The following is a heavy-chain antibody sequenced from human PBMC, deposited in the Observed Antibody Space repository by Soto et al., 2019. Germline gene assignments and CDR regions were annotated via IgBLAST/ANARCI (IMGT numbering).Heavy chain of an antibody. CDR3: ARERGYTDV. V-gene: IGHV1-3*01. Sequence: QVQLVQSGAEVKKPGASVKVSCKASGYTFTSYAMHWVRQAPGQRLEWMGWINAGNGNTKYSQKFQGRVTITRDTCASTAYRELSSLRSEDTAVYYCARERGYTDVWGQGITVTVSS. D-gene: IGHD2-2*02. CDR2: INAGNGNT. J-gene: IGHJ6*02. CDR1: GYTFTSYA.